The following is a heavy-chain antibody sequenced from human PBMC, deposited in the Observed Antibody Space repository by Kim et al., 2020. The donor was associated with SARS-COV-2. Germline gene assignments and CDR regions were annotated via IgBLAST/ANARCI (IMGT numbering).Heavy chain of an antibody. D-gene: IGHD3-16*01. CDR2: T. J-gene: IGHJ4*02. V-gene: IGHV1-3*01. Sequence: TKYSQKFQGRVTITRDTSASTAYMELSSLRSEDTAVYYCARDLTFGVYDYWGQGTLVTVSS. CDR3: ARDLTFGVYDY.